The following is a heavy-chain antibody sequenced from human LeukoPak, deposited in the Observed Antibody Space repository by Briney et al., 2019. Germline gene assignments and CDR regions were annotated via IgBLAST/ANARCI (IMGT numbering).Heavy chain of an antibody. V-gene: IGHV4-4*07. J-gene: IGHJ5*01. D-gene: IGHD2-15*01. CDR3: ARVISGWTFDS. Sequence: LETLSLTCTVSGGSISSYYWTWVRQAAGEGFEWLGHVFSNGATNYNPSLKSRLTMSIDKAKNKFSLKVHSVIAADTAVYFCARVISGWTFDSWGQGILVTVHS. CDR2: VFSNGAT. CDR1: GGSISSYY.